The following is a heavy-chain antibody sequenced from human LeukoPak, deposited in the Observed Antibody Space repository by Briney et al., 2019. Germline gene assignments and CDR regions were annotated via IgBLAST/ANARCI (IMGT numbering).Heavy chain of an antibody. V-gene: IGHV4-34*01. J-gene: IGHJ5*02. CDR1: GGSFSGYY. Sequence: KPSETLSLTCAVYGGSFSGYYWSWIRQPPGKGLECLGEINHSGSTNYNPPLKSRVTISVDTSKTQFSLKLSSVTAADTAVYYCARLSMIVVGNWFDPWGQGTLVTVSS. CDR3: ARLSMIVVGNWFDP. CDR2: INHSGST. D-gene: IGHD3-22*01.